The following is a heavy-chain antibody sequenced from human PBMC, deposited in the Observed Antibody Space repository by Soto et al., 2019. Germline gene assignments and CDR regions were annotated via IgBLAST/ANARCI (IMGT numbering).Heavy chain of an antibody. CDR1: GYTFTSYG. CDR2: ISAYNGNT. D-gene: IGHD2-2*01. J-gene: IGHJ6*02. V-gene: IGHV1-18*01. CDR3: ARKGYCISTSCSRGEYYYYGMDV. Sequence: GASVKVSCKASGYTFTSYGISWVRQAPGQGLEWMGWISAYNGNTNYAQKLQGRVTMTTDTSTSTAYMELRSLRSDDTAVYYCARKGYCISTSCSRGEYYYYGMDVWGQGTTVTVSS.